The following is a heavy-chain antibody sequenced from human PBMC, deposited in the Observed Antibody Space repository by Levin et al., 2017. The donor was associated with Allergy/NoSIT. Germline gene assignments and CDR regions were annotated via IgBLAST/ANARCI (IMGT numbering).Heavy chain of an antibody. CDR1: GFTFSSNW. J-gene: IGHJ4*02. CDR2: INSDGSNT. D-gene: IGHD2-2*01. Sequence: GGSLRLSCAASGFTFSSNWMHWVRQAPGEGLVWVSEINSDGSNTNYADSVKGRFTISRDNARNTLYLQMNSVRAEDTAVYYCARGGCSSTSCLDYWGQGTRVTVSS. V-gene: IGHV3-74*01. CDR3: ARGGCSSTSCLDY.